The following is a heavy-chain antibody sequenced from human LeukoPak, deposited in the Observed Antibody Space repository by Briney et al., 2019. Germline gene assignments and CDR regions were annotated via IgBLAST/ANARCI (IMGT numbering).Heavy chain of an antibody. CDR1: GYSFTSYW. CDR2: IYPGDSDT. D-gene: IGHD3-22*01. CDR3: ARRVLGDSSGSFDY. J-gene: IGHJ4*02. V-gene: IGHV5-51*01. Sequence: GASLKISCKGSGYSFTSYWIGWVRQMPGKGREWMGIIYPGDSDTRYSPSFQGQVTISADKPISTAYLQWSSLKASDTAMYYCARRVLGDSSGSFDYWGQGTLVTVSS.